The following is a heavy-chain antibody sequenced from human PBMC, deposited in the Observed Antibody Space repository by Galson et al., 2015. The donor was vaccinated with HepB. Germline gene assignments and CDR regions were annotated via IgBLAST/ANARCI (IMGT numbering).Heavy chain of an antibody. Sequence: SLRLSCAASGFTFSSCWMHWVRQAPGKGLVWVSGINSDGRSTYYADSVKGRFTISRDNAKNTLYLQMNSLRAEDTAVYYCAKEWSYGLDYWGQGTLVTVSS. V-gene: IGHV3-74*01. CDR3: AKEWSYGLDY. CDR2: INSDGRST. CDR1: GFTFSSCW. J-gene: IGHJ4*02. D-gene: IGHD3-10*01.